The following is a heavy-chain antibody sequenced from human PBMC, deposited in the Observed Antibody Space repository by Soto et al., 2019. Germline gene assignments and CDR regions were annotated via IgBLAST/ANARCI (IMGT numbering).Heavy chain of an antibody. CDR2: ISGGGDST. CDR3: AKRSLTPAAMKSPFDY. D-gene: IGHD2-2*01. J-gene: IGHJ4*02. Sequence: EVQLLESGGGLVQPGGSLRLSCAASGFTFSNYAMSWVRQAPGKGLEWVSTISGGGDSTYYADSVKGRFTIYRDNSKNTLYLKVNSLRAEDTAAYYCAKRSLTPAAMKSPFDYWGQGTMVTVSS. V-gene: IGHV3-23*01. CDR1: GFTFSNYA.